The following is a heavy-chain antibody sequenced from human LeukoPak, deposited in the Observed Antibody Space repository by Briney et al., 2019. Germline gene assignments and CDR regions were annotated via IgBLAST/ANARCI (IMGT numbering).Heavy chain of an antibody. CDR1: GYTFTSYY. CDR2: INPSGGST. V-gene: IGHV1-46*01. CDR3: ASWFGSSSYPYYYYGMDV. J-gene: IGHJ6*02. D-gene: IGHD3-22*01. Sequence: ASVKVSCKASGYTFTSYYMHWVRQAPGQGLEWMGIINPSGGSTSYAQKFQGRVTMTRDTSTSTVYMELSSLRSEDTAVYYCASWFGSSSYPYYYYGMDVWGQGTTVTVSS.